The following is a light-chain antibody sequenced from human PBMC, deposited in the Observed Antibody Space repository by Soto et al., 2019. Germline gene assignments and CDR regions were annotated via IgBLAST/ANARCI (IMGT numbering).Light chain of an antibody. V-gene: IGKV1-33*01. J-gene: IGKJ5*01. Sequence: DIQMTQSPSSLSASLGDRVTITCQASQDISNYLNWYQEKPGKAPXILIYDASNLETGVPSRFSGSGSGTDFTFTISSLQPEDIATYYCQQYDNLPTLCQGTRLEIK. CDR3: QQYDNLPT. CDR1: QDISNY. CDR2: DAS.